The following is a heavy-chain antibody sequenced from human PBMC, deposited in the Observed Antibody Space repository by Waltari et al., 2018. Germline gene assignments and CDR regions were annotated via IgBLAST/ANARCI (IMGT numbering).Heavy chain of an antibody. Sequence: EVQLLESGGGLVQPGGSLRLSCAASGFTSRSYTMGWVRQAPGKGLGWVSAISGSGGSTYYADSVKGRFTISRDNSKNTLYLQMNSLRAEDTAIYYCAKVVSSSWYLDYWGQGTLVTVSS. V-gene: IGHV3-23*01. J-gene: IGHJ4*02. CDR2: ISGSGGST. CDR3: AKVVSSSWYLDY. CDR1: GFTSRSYT. D-gene: IGHD6-13*01.